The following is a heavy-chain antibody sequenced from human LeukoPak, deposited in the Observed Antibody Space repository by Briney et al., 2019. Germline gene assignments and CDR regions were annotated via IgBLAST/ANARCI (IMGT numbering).Heavy chain of an antibody. CDR1: GGSISSYY. Sequence: SETLSLTCTVSGGSISSYYWSWIRQPPGKGLEWIGYIYYSGSTNYNPSLKSRVTISVDTSKNQFSLKLSSVTAADTAVYYRARAGYSSSWDYYYYYGMDVWGQGTTVTVSS. D-gene: IGHD6-13*01. CDR2: IYYSGST. J-gene: IGHJ6*02. CDR3: ARAGYSSSWDYYYYYGMDV. V-gene: IGHV4-59*01.